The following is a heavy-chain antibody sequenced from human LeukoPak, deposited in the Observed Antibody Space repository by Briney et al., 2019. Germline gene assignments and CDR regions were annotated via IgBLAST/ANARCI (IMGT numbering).Heavy chain of an antibody. CDR1: GFTFDDYG. CDR3: ARALYYDFWSGSPDDAFDI. Sequence: GGSLRLSCAASGFTFDDYGMSWVRQAPGKGLEWVSGINWNGGSTGYADSVKGRFTISRDNAKNSLYLQMNSLRAEDTALYHCARALYYDFWSGSPDDAFDIWGQGTMVTVSS. D-gene: IGHD3-3*01. V-gene: IGHV3-20*01. J-gene: IGHJ3*02. CDR2: INWNGGST.